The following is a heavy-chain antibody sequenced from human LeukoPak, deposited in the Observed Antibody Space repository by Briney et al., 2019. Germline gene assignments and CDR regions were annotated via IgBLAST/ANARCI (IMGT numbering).Heavy chain of an antibody. CDR3: TRGMTYYYDSTGYFGDS. D-gene: IGHD3-22*01. J-gene: IGHJ5*01. CDR2: IKQDGSET. CDR1: GFSFSSYW. Sequence: PGGSLRLSCVGSGFSFSSYWMSWVRQAPGKGLEWVANIKQDGSETYYVDSVKGRFTITRDNAKNSLFLQMNSLRVDDRALYYCTRGMTYYYDSTGYFGDSWGQGTLVTVSS. V-gene: IGHV3-7*01.